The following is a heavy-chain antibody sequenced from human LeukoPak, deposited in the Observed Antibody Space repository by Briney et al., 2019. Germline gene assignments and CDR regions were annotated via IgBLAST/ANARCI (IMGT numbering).Heavy chain of an antibody. CDR1: GYTFTSYS. V-gene: IGHV1-46*01. Sequence: EASVKVSCKASGYTFTSYSMNWVRQAPGQGPEWMGIINPSDASTTYAQKFQGRVTMTRDMSTSTVYMELSSLRSEDTAVYYCARLARYSWSPISPLYYYYYMDVWGKGTTVTVSS. CDR3: ARLARYSWSPISPLYYYYYMDV. D-gene: IGHD1-26*01. J-gene: IGHJ6*03. CDR2: INPSDAST.